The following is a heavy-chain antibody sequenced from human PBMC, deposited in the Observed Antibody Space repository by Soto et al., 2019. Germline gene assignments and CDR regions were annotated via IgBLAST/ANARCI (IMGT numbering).Heavy chain of an antibody. Sequence: PGGSLRLSCAASGFTFSDYYMSWIRQAPGKGLEWVSYISSSGSTIYYADSVKGRFTISRDNAKNSLYLQMNSLRAEDTAVYYCARGVRLRYFDWLSTYNWFDPWGQGTLVTVSS. J-gene: IGHJ5*02. CDR3: ARGVRLRYFDWLSTYNWFDP. D-gene: IGHD3-9*01. CDR1: GFTFSDYY. V-gene: IGHV3-11*01. CDR2: ISSSGSTI.